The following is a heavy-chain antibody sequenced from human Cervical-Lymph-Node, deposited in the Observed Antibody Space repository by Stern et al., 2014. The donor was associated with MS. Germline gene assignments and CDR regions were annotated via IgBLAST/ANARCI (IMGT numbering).Heavy chain of an antibody. Sequence: QVTLKESGPTLVKPTQTLTLTCTFSGFSLSTSGVGVGWIRQPPGKALEWLALIYWDDDKRYSTSLKSRLTITKYTSKKQVGLTMTNMDPVDTATYYCAHSVINYYYYGMDVWGQGTTVTVSS. CDR3: AHSVINYYYYGMDV. CDR2: IYWDDDK. D-gene: IGHD2-21*01. CDR1: GFSLSTSGVG. J-gene: IGHJ6*02. V-gene: IGHV2-5*02.